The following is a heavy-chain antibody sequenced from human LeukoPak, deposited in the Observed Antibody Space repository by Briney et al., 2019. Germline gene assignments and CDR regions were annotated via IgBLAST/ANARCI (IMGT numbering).Heavy chain of an antibody. V-gene: IGHV3-23*01. J-gene: IGHJ4*02. CDR2: ISGSGGST. CDR1: GFTFSSYA. Sequence: GGSLRLSCAASGFTFSSYAMSWVRQAPGKGLEWVSAISGSGGSTYYADSVKGRFTISRDNSKNTPYLQMNSLRAEDTAVYYCAKDRTMVRGVIIDNDYWGQGTLVTVSS. CDR3: AKDRTMVRGVIIDNDY. D-gene: IGHD3-10*01.